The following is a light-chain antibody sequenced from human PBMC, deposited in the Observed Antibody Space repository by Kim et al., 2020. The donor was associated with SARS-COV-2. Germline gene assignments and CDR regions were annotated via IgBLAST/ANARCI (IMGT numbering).Light chain of an antibody. V-gene: IGKV4-1*01. CDR1: QSVLYSSNNKNY. CDR2: WAS. Sequence: ATINCKSSQSVLYSSNNKNYLAWYQLRPGQPPKLLIYWASTRESGVPNRFSGSGSGTDFTLTISTLQAEDVAVYYCQQYYTTPWTFGQETKMDIK. J-gene: IGKJ1*01. CDR3: QQYYTTPWT.